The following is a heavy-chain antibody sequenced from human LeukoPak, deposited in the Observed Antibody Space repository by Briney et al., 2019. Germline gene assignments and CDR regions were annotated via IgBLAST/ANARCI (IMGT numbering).Heavy chain of an antibody. CDR3: ARGGAFDWFH. J-gene: IGHJ4*02. CDR1: GGTFSSYA. V-gene: IGHV1-69*05. Sequence: ASVKVSCKASGGTFSSYAISWVRQAPGQGLEWMGGIIPIFGTANHAQKFQGRVTITTDESTSTAYMELSSLRSEDTAVYYCARGGAFDWFHWGQGTLVTVSS. CDR2: IIPIFGTA. D-gene: IGHD3-9*01.